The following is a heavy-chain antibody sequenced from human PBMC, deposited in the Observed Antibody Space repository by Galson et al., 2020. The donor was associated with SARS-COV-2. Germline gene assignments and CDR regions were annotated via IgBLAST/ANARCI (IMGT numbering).Heavy chain of an antibody. J-gene: IGHJ4*02. V-gene: IGHV4-61*01. CDR2: IYYSGST. Sequence: ASETLSLTCSVSGVSVSSDTYYWNWIRQPPGKALEWIGYIYYSGSTNSNPSLESRLTISVGTSQNQFSLKLSAVTAADTAVYYCARGTRDSFNMDYWGQGTLVTVSS. D-gene: IGHD2-2*01. CDR3: ARGTRDSFNMDY. CDR1: GVSVSSDTYY.